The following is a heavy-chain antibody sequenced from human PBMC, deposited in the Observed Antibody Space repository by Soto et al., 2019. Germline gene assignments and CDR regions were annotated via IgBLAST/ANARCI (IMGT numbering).Heavy chain of an antibody. J-gene: IGHJ4*02. D-gene: IGHD5-12*01. CDR2: ISGSGGST. CDR3: AKGPLGGGYDLDH. V-gene: IGHV3-23*01. CDR1: GFTFSNYA. Sequence: EVQLLDSGGGLVQPGGSLRLSCAASGFTFSNYAMNWVRQAPGKGLDWVSAISGSGGSTYYADSVKGRFTISRDNSKNTLYLQMSGVRAEDTGVYYCAKGPLGGGYDLDHWGQGTLVPVSS.